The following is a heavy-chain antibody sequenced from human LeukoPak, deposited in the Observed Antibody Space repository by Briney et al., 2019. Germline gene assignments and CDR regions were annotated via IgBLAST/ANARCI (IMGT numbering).Heavy chain of an antibody. Sequence: GGSLRLSCAASGFTFSSYAMSWVRQAPGKGLEWVSAISGSGGSTYYADSVKGRFTISRDNAKNSLYLQMNSLRAEDTAVYYCARDSGSYYAFDYWGQGTLVTVSS. CDR3: ARDSGSYYAFDY. D-gene: IGHD1-26*01. CDR1: GFTFSSYA. J-gene: IGHJ4*02. CDR2: ISGSGGST. V-gene: IGHV3-23*01.